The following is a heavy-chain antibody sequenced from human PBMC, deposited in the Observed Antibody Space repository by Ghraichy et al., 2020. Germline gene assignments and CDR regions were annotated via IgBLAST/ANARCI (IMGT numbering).Heavy chain of an antibody. CDR1: GGSISSYY. J-gene: IGHJ3*02. V-gene: IGHV4-59*01. D-gene: IGHD4-17*01. CDR3: ARTTYPHAFDI. Sequence: SETLSLTCTVSGGSISSYYWSWIRQPPGKGLEWIGYIYYSGSTNYNPSLKSRVTISVDTSKNQFSLKLSSVTAADTAVYYCARTTYPHAFDIWGQGTMVTVSS. CDR2: IYYSGST.